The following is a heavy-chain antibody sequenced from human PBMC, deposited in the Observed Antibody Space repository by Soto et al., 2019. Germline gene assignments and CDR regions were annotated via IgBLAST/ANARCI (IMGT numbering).Heavy chain of an antibody. V-gene: IGHV4-34*01. D-gene: IGHD2-15*01. Sequence: PSETLSLTCAVYGWSFSGYYWSWIRQPPGKGMEWIGEINHIGSTNYKPSLKSRVTISVDTSKNQFSLKLSSVTAADTAGDYCATVCYFEMWSGGNYYYYYMDDWGKGTTVTVSS. CDR3: ATVCYFEMWSGGNYYYYYMDD. CDR1: GWSFSGYY. CDR2: INHIGST. J-gene: IGHJ6*03.